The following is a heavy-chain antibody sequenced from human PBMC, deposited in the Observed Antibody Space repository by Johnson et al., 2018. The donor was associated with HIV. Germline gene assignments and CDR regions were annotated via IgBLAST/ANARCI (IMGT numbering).Heavy chain of an antibody. Sequence: VQLVESGGGVVRPGGSLRLSCEASGFTFEDYGMSWVRQVPGKGLEWVSYISRSGSTYSADSVKGRFTISRDNSRNTLYLQMGSLRPEDMAVYYCARASALDIWGQGTMVTVSS. CDR2: ISRSGST. CDR3: ARASALDI. V-gene: IGHV3-20*04. CDR1: GFTFEDYG. J-gene: IGHJ3*02.